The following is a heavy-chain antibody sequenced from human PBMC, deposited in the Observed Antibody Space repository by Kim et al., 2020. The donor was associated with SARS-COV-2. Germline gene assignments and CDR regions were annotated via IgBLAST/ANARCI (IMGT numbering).Heavy chain of an antibody. V-gene: IGHV3-48*03. CDR3: GRSDDGNNHVDF. Sequence: YYADSVKVRITIARDNAKNALYLQMDSLRAMDTAIYCCGRSDDGNNHVDFCGQGTLVTVSS. D-gene: IGHD4-17*01. J-gene: IGHJ4*02.